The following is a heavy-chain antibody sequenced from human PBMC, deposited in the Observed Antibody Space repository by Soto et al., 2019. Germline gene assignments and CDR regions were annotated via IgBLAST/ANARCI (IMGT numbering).Heavy chain of an antibody. J-gene: IGHJ4*02. D-gene: IGHD3-10*01. Sequence: QVQLVQSGAEVKKPGSSVKVSCKASGGTFSSYAISWVRQAPGQGLEWMGGIIPIFGTANYAQKFQCRVTITADESTSTAYMELSSLRSEDTAVYYCARGTYGSGSYWNNLGYWGQGTLVTVSS. V-gene: IGHV1-69*01. CDR1: GGTFSSYA. CDR2: IIPIFGTA. CDR3: ARGTYGSGSYWNNLGY.